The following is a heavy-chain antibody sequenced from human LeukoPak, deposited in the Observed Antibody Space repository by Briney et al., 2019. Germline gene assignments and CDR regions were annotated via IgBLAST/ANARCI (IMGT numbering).Heavy chain of an antibody. CDR1: GFAISSYT. CDR3: ARALEADY. J-gene: IGHJ4*02. Sequence: GESLRLSCAASGFAISSYTMNWVRLAPGKGLEWVSSISSSGGKMYYADSLKGRFTVSRDNANNSLYLQMNSLRADDTAVYYCARALEADYWGQGTLVTVSS. CDR2: ISSSGGKM. V-gene: IGHV3-21*01.